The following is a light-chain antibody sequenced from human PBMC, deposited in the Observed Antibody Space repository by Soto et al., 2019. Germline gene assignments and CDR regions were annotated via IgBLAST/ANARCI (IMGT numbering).Light chain of an antibody. V-gene: IGKV3-20*01. CDR3: QQNGSSPPWT. CDR1: QSVSSSY. CDR2: GAS. J-gene: IGKJ1*01. Sequence: EIVLTQSPGTLSLSPGERATLSCRASQSVSSSYLAWYQQKPGQPPRLLIYGASSRATGLPDRFSGSGSSTAFTLTISRLEPEDFAVYYYQQNGSSPPWTFGQGTKVEIK.